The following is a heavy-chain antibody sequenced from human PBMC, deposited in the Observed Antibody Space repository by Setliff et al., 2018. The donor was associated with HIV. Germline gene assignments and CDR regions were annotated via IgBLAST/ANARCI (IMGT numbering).Heavy chain of an antibody. V-gene: IGHV3-23*01. D-gene: IGHD2-2*03. CDR3: AKVDNGHCTSASCRDFDY. Sequence: GSLRLSCAASGFTFSTYAMTWVRQAPGKGLECVSAISGSGDSTYYADSVKGRFTISRDNSKNTLYLQMNSLRAEDTAVYYCAKVDNGHCTSASCRDFDYWGQGTLVTVSS. CDR1: GFTFSTYA. CDR2: ISGSGDST. J-gene: IGHJ4*02.